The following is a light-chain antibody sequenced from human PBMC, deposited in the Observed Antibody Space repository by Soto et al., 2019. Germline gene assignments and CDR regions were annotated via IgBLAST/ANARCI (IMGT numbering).Light chain of an antibody. CDR1: SSNIGSNT. V-gene: IGLV1-44*01. J-gene: IGLJ3*02. Sequence: QLVLTQPPSASGTPGQRVTISCSGSSSNIGSNTVAWYQQLPQTAPKLLVHSNNERPSGVPDRFSGAKSGTSASLVISGLQSDDEADFYCAAWDDSLSGTVFGGGTKVTVL. CDR3: AAWDDSLSGTV. CDR2: SNN.